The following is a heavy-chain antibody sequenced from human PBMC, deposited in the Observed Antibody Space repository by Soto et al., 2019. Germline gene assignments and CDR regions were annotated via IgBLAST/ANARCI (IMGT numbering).Heavy chain of an antibody. Sequence: SETLSLTCTVSGGSISSSSYYWGWIRQPPGKGLEWIGSIYYSGSTYYNPSLKSRVTISVDTSKNQFSLKLSSVTAADTAVYYCASRTVITMIVVGSVEAFDIWGQGTMVTVSS. J-gene: IGHJ3*02. CDR3: ASRTVITMIVVGSVEAFDI. V-gene: IGHV4-39*01. D-gene: IGHD3-22*01. CDR2: IYYSGST. CDR1: GGSISSSSYY.